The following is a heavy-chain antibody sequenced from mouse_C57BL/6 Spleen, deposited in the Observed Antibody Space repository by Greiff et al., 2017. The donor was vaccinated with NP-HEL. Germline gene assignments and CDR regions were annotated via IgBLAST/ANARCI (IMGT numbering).Heavy chain of an antibody. V-gene: IGHV1-53*01. CDR3: ARSGDYGNYYYAMDY. CDR2: INPSNGGT. D-gene: IGHD2-1*01. CDR1: GYTFTSYW. Sequence: QVHVKQSGTELVKPGASVKLSCKASGYTFTSYWMHWVKQRPGQGLEWIGNINPSNGGTNYNEKFKSKATLTVDKSSSTAYMQLSSLTSEDSAVYYCARSGDYGNYYYAMDYWGQGTSVTVSS. J-gene: IGHJ4*01.